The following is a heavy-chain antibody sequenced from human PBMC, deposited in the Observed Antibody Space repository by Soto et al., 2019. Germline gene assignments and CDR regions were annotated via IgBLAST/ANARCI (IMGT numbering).Heavy chain of an antibody. CDR3: ARHWWSSGSYLVFDS. CDR1: GASIAGYY. D-gene: IGHD6-19*01. V-gene: IGHV4-59*08. Sequence: QVQLQESGPGLLKPSETLSLTCTISGASIAGYYWSWIRQSPGKGLAWIGYVDSSGSTNYNPSLQGRGAMSIDTVKMQSSLKLTSVPAADMALYYCARHWWSSGSYLVFDSWGQGTLVTVSS. J-gene: IGHJ4*02. CDR2: VDSSGST.